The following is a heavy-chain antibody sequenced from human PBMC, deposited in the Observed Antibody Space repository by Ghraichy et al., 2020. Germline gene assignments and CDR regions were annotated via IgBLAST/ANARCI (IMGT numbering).Heavy chain of an antibody. D-gene: IGHD4-17*01. CDR1: GGSISSSSYY. V-gene: IGHV4-39*01. J-gene: IGHJ4*02. Sequence: SETLSLTCTVSGGSISSSSYYWGWIRQPPGKGLEWIGSIYYSGSTYYNPSLKSRVTISVDTSKNQFSLKLSSVTAADTAVYYCARSIYGDYVVFDYWGQGTLVTVSA. CDR3: ARSIYGDYVVFDY. CDR2: IYYSGST.